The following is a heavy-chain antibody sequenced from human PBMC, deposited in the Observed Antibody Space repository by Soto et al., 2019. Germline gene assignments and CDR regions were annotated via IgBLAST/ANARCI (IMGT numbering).Heavy chain of an antibody. CDR2: IYRGGSI. CDR3: ARGVGSLVENAGENQ. V-gene: IGHV3-66*01. D-gene: IGHD3-10*01. J-gene: IGHJ4*02. Sequence: VKLEQSGGGLVQPGGSLRLSCAASGFTVNSNFMSWVRQAPGKGLEWVSVIYRGGSIYYADSVKGGFTISRDNSKNMLYLQMDSLRAEDTAIYYCARGVGSLVENAGENQWGQGTLVTVSS. CDR1: GFTVNSNF.